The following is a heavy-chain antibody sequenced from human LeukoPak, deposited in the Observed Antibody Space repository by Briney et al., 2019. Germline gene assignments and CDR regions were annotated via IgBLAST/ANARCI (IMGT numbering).Heavy chain of an antibody. CDR3: TRGRYQFLGPNDS. J-gene: IGHJ4*02. CDR1: GFTFSSYW. V-gene: IGHV3-7*01. CDR2: MNRDGSEK. D-gene: IGHD1-20*01. Sequence: HPGGSLRLSCAASGFTFSSYWMSWVRQAPGKGLEWVANMNRDGSEKNYVDSIKGRFTISRDNDKNSVYLQLNSLRDEDTAVYYCTRGRYQFLGPNDSWGQGSLVSVSS.